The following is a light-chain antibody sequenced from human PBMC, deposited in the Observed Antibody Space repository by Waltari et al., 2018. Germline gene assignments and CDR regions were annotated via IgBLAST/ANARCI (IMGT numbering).Light chain of an antibody. J-gene: IGKJ4*01. Sequence: DIQLTQSPSFLSASVGDRVTISCRASQDISSYLAWYQQKPWEAPKLLIYAASTLQSGVPSRFSGSGSGTEFTLTISSLQPEDFAAYYCQQLNVYPLTFGGGSKVEIK. CDR2: AAS. CDR1: QDISSY. CDR3: QQLNVYPLT. V-gene: IGKV1-9*01.